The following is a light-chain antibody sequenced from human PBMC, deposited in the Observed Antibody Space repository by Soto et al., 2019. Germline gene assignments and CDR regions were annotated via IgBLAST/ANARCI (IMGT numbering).Light chain of an antibody. CDR3: QQRSNWPPT. Sequence: IVLTHSPATLALSPGQRAILSFGASQSVSSFLAWYQQKPGQAPRLLIYDASNRATGIPARISGSGSGTDFTLTISSLEPEDFAVYYCQQRSNWPPTFGQGTRLEI. J-gene: IGKJ5*01. CDR2: DAS. CDR1: QSVSSF. V-gene: IGKV3-11*01.